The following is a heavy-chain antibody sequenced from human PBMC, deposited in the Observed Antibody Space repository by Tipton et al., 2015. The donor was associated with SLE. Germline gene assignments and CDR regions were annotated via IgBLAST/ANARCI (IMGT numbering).Heavy chain of an antibody. CDR3: ARLMINRGNWFDP. J-gene: IGHJ5*02. CDR2: IYYSGST. CDR1: GGCISSYY. V-gene: IGHV4-59*08. D-gene: IGHD3-16*01. Sequence: TLSLTCTVSGGCISSYYWSWIRQPPGKGLEWIGYIYYSGSTNYNPSLKSRVTISVDTSKNQFSLKLSSVTAADTAVYYCARLMINRGNWFDPWGQGTLVTVSS.